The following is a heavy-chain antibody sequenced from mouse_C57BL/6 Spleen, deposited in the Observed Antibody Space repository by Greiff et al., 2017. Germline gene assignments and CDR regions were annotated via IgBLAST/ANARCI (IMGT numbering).Heavy chain of an antibody. CDR1: GFTFSSYA. D-gene: IGHD1-1*01. CDR3: AREGKTSVVFDY. J-gene: IGHJ2*01. CDR2: ISDGGSYT. V-gene: IGHV5-4*01. Sequence: DVHLVESGGGLVKPGGSLKLSCAASGFTFSSYAMSWVRQTPEKRLEWVATISDGGSYTYYPDNVKGRFTISRDNAKNNLYLQMSHLKSEDTAMYYCAREGKTSVVFDYWGQGTTLTVSS.